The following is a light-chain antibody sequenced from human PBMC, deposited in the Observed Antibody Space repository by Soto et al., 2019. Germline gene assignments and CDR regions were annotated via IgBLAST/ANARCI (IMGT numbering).Light chain of an antibody. Sequence: RSWLPGESATLSCRASQRLSASDIAWYQQKPGQAPKFLIYGVSSRATGIPDRFSGSGSGTDFTLTISRLEPEDFAVYHCQQYGSSPLITFGQGTRLEIK. CDR3: QQYGSSPLIT. V-gene: IGKV3-20*01. CDR2: GVS. CDR1: QRLSASD. J-gene: IGKJ5*01.